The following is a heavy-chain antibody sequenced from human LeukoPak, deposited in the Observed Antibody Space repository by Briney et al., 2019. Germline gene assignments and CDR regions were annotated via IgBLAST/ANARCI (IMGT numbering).Heavy chain of an antibody. V-gene: IGHV3-7*01. J-gene: IGHJ4*02. CDR1: GFTLSSYW. CDR3: VRSYDY. CDR2: IKEDGSEK. Sequence: GGYLRLSCAASGFTLSSYWMTWVRQAPGKGLEWVANIKEDGSEKHYVDSVKGRFTISRDNAKNSLSLEMNSPRAEDTAVYYCVRSYDYWGQGTQVTVSS.